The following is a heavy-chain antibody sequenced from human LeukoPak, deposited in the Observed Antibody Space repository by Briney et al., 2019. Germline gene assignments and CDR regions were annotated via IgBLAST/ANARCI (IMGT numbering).Heavy chain of an antibody. CDR3: ARGRRSVVDYYGSAVDY. J-gene: IGHJ4*02. CDR2: INPNSGGT. CDR1: GYTFTGYY. D-gene: IGHD3-10*01. Sequence: ASVKVSCKPSGYTFTGYYMHWVRQAPGQGLEWMGWINPNSGGTNYAQKFQGRVTMTRDTSISTAYMELSRLRSDDTAVYYCARGRRSVVDYYGSAVDYWGQGTLVTVSS. V-gene: IGHV1-2*02.